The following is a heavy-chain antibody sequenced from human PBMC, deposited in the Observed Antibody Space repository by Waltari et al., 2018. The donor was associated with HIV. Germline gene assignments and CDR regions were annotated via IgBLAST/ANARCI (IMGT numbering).Heavy chain of an antibody. V-gene: IGHV3-74*01. CDR3: VGGGGWLIDY. Sequence: EVQLVESGGGLVQPGGSLRLACTASTSSSSTDWMQWIRQAPGKGLLWGSYIDGEGNKIDYADYVKGRFAISRDNAKKTLYLEMNSLRAEDTAVYYCVGGGGWLIDYWGQGTLVTVSS. J-gene: IGHJ4*02. CDR2: IDGEGNKI. D-gene: IGHD6-19*01. CDR1: TSSSSTDW.